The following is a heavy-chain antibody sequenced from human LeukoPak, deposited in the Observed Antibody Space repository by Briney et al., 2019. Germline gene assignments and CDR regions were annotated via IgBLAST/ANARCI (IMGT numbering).Heavy chain of an antibody. CDR2: ISGSGGST. J-gene: IGHJ3*02. CDR1: GFTFSSYG. Sequence: GGSLRLSCAASGFTFSSYGMHWVRQAPGKGLEWVSAISGSGGSTYYADSVKGRFTISRDNSKNTLYLQMNSLRAEDTAVYYCAKVTDLLLWFGELLPNAFDIWGQGTMVTVSS. V-gene: IGHV3-23*01. CDR3: AKVTDLLLWFGELLPNAFDI. D-gene: IGHD3-10*01.